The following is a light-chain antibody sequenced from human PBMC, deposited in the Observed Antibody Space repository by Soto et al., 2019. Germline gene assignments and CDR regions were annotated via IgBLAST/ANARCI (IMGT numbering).Light chain of an antibody. CDR1: QSISSY. V-gene: IGKV1-39*01. Sequence: DIQMTQSPSSLSASVGDRVTITCRASQSISSYLNWYQQKPGKAPKLLIYAASSLQSGVPSRFSGSGSGTDFTLTISSLQPEDFATYHCQQTYTTPRTFGQGTKVEI. J-gene: IGKJ1*01. CDR3: QQTYTTPRT. CDR2: AAS.